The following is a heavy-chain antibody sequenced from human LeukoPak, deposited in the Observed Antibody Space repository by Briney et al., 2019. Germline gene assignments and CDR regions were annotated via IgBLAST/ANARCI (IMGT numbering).Heavy chain of an antibody. CDR1: GFIFSDYY. J-gene: IGHJ4*02. V-gene: IGHV3-74*01. Sequence: GGSLRLSCAASGFIFSDYYMHWVRHAPGKGLVWVSHINTDGSSTTYADSVKGRFTISRDNAKNTLYLQLKSLRAEDTAVYYCARPRGYSDYAYDYWGQGTLVTVSS. CDR2: INTDGSST. CDR3: ARPRGYSDYAYDY. D-gene: IGHD5-12*01.